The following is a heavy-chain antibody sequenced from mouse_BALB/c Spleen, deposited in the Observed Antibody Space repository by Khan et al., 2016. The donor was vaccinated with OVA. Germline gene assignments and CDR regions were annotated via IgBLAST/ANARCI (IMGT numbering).Heavy chain of an antibody. J-gene: IGHJ4*01. CDR1: GYTFTDYS. CDR3: TKNEYVRGGLYAMDY. D-gene: IGHD2-14*01. Sequence: QIQLVQSGPELKKPGETVKISCKASGYTFTDYSMQWVKQAPGKGLKWVGWINTETGEPTYADDFKGRFAFSLETSASTAYLQLNNLKKVDTATDFCTKNEYVRGGLYAMDYWGQGTSVTVSS. V-gene: IGHV9-2-1*01. CDR2: INTETGEP.